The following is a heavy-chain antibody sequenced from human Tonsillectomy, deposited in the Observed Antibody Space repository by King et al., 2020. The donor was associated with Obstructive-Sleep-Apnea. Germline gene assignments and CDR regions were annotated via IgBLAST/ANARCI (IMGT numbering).Heavy chain of an antibody. V-gene: IGHV3-7*03. CDR1: GFTFSSYW. CDR3: AGTGSITAAGYLDY. CDR2: IKQDGSEK. D-gene: IGHD6-13*01. Sequence: DVQLVESGGGLVQPGGSLRLSCAASGFTFSSYWMTWVRQAPGKGLEWVANIKQDGSEKYYGDSEKGRFTISRDNAKNSLYLQMNSLRAEDTAVYYCAGTGSITAAGYLDYWGQGTLVIVSS. J-gene: IGHJ4*02.